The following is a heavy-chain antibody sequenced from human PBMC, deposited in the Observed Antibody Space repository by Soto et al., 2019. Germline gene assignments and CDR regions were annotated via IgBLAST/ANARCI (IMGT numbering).Heavy chain of an antibody. J-gene: IGHJ4*02. CDR1: GGSISSYY. CDR2: IYYSGST. Sequence: SETLSLTCTVSGGSISSYYWSWIRQPPGKGLEWIGYIYYSGSTNYNPSLKSRVTISVDTSKNQFSLKLSSVTAADTAVYYCARAAPLTGCDYWGQGTLVTVSS. D-gene: IGHD3-9*01. V-gene: IGHV4-59*01. CDR3: ARAAPLTGCDY.